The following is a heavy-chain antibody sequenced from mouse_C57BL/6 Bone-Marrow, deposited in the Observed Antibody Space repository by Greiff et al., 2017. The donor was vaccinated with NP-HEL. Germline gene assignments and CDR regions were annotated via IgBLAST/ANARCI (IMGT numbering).Heavy chain of an antibody. D-gene: IGHD1-1*01. Sequence: VQLQQSGPELVKPGASGKISCKASGYTFTDYYMNWVKQSHGKSLEWIGDINPNNGGTSYNQKFKGKATLTVDKSSSTAYMELRSLTSEDSAVYYCARRTTGFAYWGQGTLVTVSA. J-gene: IGHJ3*01. CDR1: GYTFTDYY. V-gene: IGHV1-26*01. CDR3: ARRTTGFAY. CDR2: INPNNGGT.